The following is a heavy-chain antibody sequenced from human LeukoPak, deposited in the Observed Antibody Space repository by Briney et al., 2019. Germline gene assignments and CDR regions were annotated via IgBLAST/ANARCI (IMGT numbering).Heavy chain of an antibody. V-gene: IGHV4-59*01. CDR1: GGSLRGYF. Sequence: SETLSLTCTVSGGSLRGYFWTWLRQPPGKGLEWIGYIYYSGSTNYNPSLKSRVTKAVDTSKNQFSLRLSSVTAADTAVYYCAMVYSSSWYYFDYWGQGTLVTVSS. J-gene: IGHJ4*02. D-gene: IGHD6-13*01. CDR3: AMVYSSSWYYFDY. CDR2: IYYSGST.